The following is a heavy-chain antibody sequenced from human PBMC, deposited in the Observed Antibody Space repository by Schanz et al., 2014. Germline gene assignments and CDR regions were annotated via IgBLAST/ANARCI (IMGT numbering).Heavy chain of an antibody. J-gene: IGHJ6*02. V-gene: IGHV3-23*01. D-gene: IGHD2-15*01. CDR3: ARDFLLEQLGYSHYYYAMDV. CDR1: GFAFSSYG. Sequence: EVQLLESGGGLVQPGGSLRLSCLASGFAFSSYGMNWLRQAPGRGLGWVSVIGVDGTTTYYADSVKGRFTISRDNSKNTLYLQMNSLRAEDTAVYYCARDFLLEQLGYSHYYYAMDVWGQGTTVTVSS. CDR2: IGVDGTTT.